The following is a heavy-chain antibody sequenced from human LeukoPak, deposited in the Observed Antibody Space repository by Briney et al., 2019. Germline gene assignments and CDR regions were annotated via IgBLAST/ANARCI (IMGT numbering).Heavy chain of an antibody. V-gene: IGHV5-51*07. J-gene: IGHJ5*02. CDR3: ARYSSSGYRYFDL. D-gene: IGHD5-12*01. CDR2: IYPDDSDT. CDR1: EYPFSTYW. Sequence: GESLKISCKSSEYPFSTYWIGWGHQMPGKGLEWMGIIYPDDSDTRYSPSFQGQVTMSVDKSTRTAYLQWTTLKATDSGMYYCARYSSSGYRYFDLWGQGTLVTVSS.